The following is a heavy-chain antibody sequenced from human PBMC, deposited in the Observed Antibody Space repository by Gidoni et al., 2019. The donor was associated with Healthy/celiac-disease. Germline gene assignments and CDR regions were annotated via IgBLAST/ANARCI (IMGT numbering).Heavy chain of an antibody. Sequence: EVQLVESGGGVVPPGRSLRLSVAACGFTFDDSAMNWGRQAPGKGLVWVSVMSWNSGSIGYADSVNGRFTISRDNAKNSLYLQMNSLRAEDTALYYCAKDNGRMYSSCWYVGFVGYFDYWGQGTLVTVSA. J-gene: IGHJ4*02. D-gene: IGHD6-19*01. CDR3: AKDNGRMYSSCWYVGFVGYFDY. CDR2: MSWNSGSI. CDR1: GFTFDDSA. V-gene: IGHV3-9*01.